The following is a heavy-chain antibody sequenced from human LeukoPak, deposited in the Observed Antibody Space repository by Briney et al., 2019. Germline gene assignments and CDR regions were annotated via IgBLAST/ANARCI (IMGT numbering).Heavy chain of an antibody. V-gene: IGHV3-15*01. J-gene: IGHJ4*02. D-gene: IGHD3-10*01. Sequence: GGSLRLSCGASGFTFTNAWMSWVRQAPGKGLEWVGRIKSKTDGGTTDYAAPVKGRFTISRDDSKNTLYLQMNSLKTEGTAVYYCTTRKLVTMVRGVIIAAPSFDYWGQGTLVTVSS. CDR2: IKSKTDGGTT. CDR1: GFTFTNAW. CDR3: TTRKLVTMVRGVIIAAPSFDY.